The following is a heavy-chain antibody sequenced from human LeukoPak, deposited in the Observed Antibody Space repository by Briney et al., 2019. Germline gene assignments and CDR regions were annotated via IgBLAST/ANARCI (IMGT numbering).Heavy chain of an antibody. V-gene: IGHV3-30*18. CDR1: GFTFSSYG. CDR3: AKGVDLRFTPYWYFDL. CDR2: ISYDGSNK. Sequence: AGGSLRLSCAASGFTFSSYGMHWVRQAPGKGLGWVAVISYDGSNKYYADSVKGRFTISRDNSKNTLYLQMNSLRAEDTAVYYCAKGVDLRFTPYWYFDLWGRGTLVTVSS. D-gene: IGHD5-12*01. J-gene: IGHJ2*01.